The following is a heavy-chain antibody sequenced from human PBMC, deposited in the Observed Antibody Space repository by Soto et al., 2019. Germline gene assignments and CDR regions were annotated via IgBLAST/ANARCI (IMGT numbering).Heavy chain of an antibody. V-gene: IGHV4-34*01. Sequence: QVQLQQRGAGLLKPSETLSLTCAVYGGSFSGYYWTWIRQPPGTGLEWIGEINHSGSTNYNPSLKSRVTISVDTSNNQFSLKLTSVNAADTAVYYCARDKITSLFDYLGQGSLVTVSS. CDR2: INHSGST. CDR1: GGSFSGYY. CDR3: ARDKITSLFDY. J-gene: IGHJ4*02. D-gene: IGHD3-10*01.